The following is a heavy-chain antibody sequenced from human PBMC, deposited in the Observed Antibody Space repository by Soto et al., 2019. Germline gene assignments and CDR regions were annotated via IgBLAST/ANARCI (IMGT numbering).Heavy chain of an antibody. D-gene: IGHD3-3*01. CDR2: FDPEDGET. CDR1: GCTLPELS. Sequence: SVKVSCKVSGCTLPELSMHWVRQAPGKGLEWMGGFDPEDGETIYAQKFQGRVTMTEDTSTDTAYMELSSLRSEDTAVYYWATGVGDFWSGYPIYWGQGTLVTVSS. V-gene: IGHV1-24*01. CDR3: ATGVGDFWSGYPIY. J-gene: IGHJ4*02.